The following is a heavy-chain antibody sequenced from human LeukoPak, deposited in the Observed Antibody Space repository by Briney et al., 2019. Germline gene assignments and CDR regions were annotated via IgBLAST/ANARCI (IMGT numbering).Heavy chain of an antibody. CDR2: INSDGSST. CDR3: ASPTIFGIDRHEYYFDY. V-gene: IGHV3-74*01. CDR1: GFTFSSYW. J-gene: IGHJ4*02. D-gene: IGHD3-3*01. Sequence: PGGSLRLSCAASGFTFSSYWMHWVRQAPGKGLVWVSRINSDGSSTSYADSVKGRFTISRDNAKNTLYLQMNSLRAEDTAVYYCASPTIFGIDRHEYYFDYWGQGTLVTVSS.